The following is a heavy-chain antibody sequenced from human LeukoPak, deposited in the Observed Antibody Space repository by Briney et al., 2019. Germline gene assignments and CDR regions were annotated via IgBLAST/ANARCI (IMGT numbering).Heavy chain of an antibody. Sequence: GGSLRLACAASGFTFSSYAMSWVRQAPGKGLGWVSAISGGGGSTYYADCVEGRFTFSRDNSNNTLYLQMNSLRAEDTAVYYCAKDWLDYYDSSGSSSNWFDPWGQGTLVAVSS. CDR3: AKDWLDYYDSSGSSSNWFDP. J-gene: IGHJ5*02. D-gene: IGHD3-22*01. V-gene: IGHV3-23*01. CDR1: GFTFSSYA. CDR2: ISGGGGST.